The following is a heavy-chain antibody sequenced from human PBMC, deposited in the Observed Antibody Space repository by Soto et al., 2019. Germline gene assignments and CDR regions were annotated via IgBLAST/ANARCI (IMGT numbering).Heavy chain of an antibody. CDR1: GFTFSDYY. CDR3: GSNALGWFEP. CDR2: FKHRHKDFGT. J-gene: IGHJ5*02. D-gene: IGHD7-27*01. Sequence: EIQLVESGGGSVQPGGSLRLSCVASGFTFSDYYMDWVRQAPGKGLEWVARFKHRHKDFGTEYAASVTGRFIISRDDSQKSLFLQMNSLKAEDTAIYDCGSNALGWFEPWGQGTLVSVSS. V-gene: IGHV3-72*01.